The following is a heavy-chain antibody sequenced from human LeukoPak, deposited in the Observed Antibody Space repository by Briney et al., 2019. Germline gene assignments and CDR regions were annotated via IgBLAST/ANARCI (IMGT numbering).Heavy chain of an antibody. V-gene: IGHV3-33*01. Sequence: GGSLRLSCAASGFTLSSYGMHWVRQAPGKGLEWVAVIWYDGSNKYYADSVKGRFTISRDNSKNTLYLQMNSLRAEDTAVYYCARDGGYGDEASPDYWGQGTLVTVSS. CDR1: GFTLSSYG. J-gene: IGHJ4*02. CDR2: IWYDGSNK. D-gene: IGHD4-17*01. CDR3: ARDGGYGDEASPDY.